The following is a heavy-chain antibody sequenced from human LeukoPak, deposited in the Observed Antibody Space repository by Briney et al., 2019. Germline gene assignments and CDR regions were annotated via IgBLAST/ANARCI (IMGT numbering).Heavy chain of an antibody. D-gene: IGHD6-13*01. CDR1: GGSISSYY. V-gene: IGHV4-59*01. CDR3: ARGVYIAAAQYAY. Sequence: PSETLSLTCTVSGGSISSYYWSWIRQPPGKGLEWIGYIYYSGTTNYNPTLKSRVTISVDTSKNQFSLKLSSVTAADTAVYYCARGVYIAAAQYAYWGQGTLVTVSS. CDR2: IYYSGTT. J-gene: IGHJ4*02.